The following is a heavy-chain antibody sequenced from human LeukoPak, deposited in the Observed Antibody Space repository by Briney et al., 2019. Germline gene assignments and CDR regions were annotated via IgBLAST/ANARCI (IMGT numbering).Heavy chain of an antibody. CDR2: INPDGSSR. D-gene: IGHD5-12*01. CDR3: TRDQRVATIPDAFDL. J-gene: IGHJ3*01. V-gene: IGHV3-74*01. CDR1: GFTFSSYW. Sequence: GGSLRLSCAASGFTFSSYWTYWVRQAPGRGLMWVSEINPDGSSRIYADSVKGRFTISRDNAKSTLFLQMNSLRIEDTAVYYCTRDQRVATIPDAFDLWGQGTMVTVSS.